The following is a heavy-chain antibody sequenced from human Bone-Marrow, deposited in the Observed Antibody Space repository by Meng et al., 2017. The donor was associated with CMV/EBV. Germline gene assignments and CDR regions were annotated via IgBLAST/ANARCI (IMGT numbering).Heavy chain of an antibody. CDR3: ARHGVDTDFDY. V-gene: IGHV4-34*01. D-gene: IGHD5-18*01. J-gene: IGHJ4*02. CDR1: GGSFSGYY. Sequence: SETLSLTCAVYGGSFSGYYWSWIRQPPGKGLEWIGSIYYSGSTYYNPSLKSRVTISVDTSKNQFSLKLSSVTAADTAVYYCARHGVDTDFDYWGQGTLVTVSS. CDR2: IYYSGST.